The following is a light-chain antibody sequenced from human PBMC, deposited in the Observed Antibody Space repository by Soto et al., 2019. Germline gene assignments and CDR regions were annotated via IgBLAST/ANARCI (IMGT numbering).Light chain of an antibody. CDR1: QSVSNY. CDR3: QQRYNWPPVT. V-gene: IGKV3-11*01. J-gene: IGKJ5*01. Sequence: EIVLTQSPATLSLSPGERATLSYRASQSVSNYLDWYQQKPGQAPRLLIYGASNRATGVPARFSGSGSGTDFTLTISSLEPEDFAVYYCQQRYNWPPVTFGQGTRLEIK. CDR2: GAS.